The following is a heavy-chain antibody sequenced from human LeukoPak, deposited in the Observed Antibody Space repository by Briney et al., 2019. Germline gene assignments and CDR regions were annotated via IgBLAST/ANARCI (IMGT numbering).Heavy chain of an antibody. J-gene: IGHJ6*03. Sequence: GASVKVSCKASGYTFTGYYMHWVRQAPGQGLEWMGWINPNSGGTNYAQKFQGRVTMTRDTSISTAYMELSRLRSDDTAVYYCARDPDTDGRYYYMDVWGKGTTVTVSS. CDR3: ARDPDTDGRYYYMDV. CDR2: INPNSGGT. V-gene: IGHV1-2*02. D-gene: IGHD5-18*01. CDR1: GYTFTGYY.